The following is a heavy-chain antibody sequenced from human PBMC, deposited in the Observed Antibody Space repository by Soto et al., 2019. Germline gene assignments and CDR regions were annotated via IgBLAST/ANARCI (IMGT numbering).Heavy chain of an antibody. CDR1: GFTFSSYG. Sequence: QVPLVESGGGVVQPGRSLRLSCAASGFTFSSYGMHWVRQAPGKGLEWVAVISYDGSNKYYADSVKGRFTISRDNSKNTLYLQMNSLRAEDTAVYYCAKDIRVDTAMVFYYYYGMDVWGQGTTVTVSS. CDR2: ISYDGSNK. D-gene: IGHD5-18*01. CDR3: AKDIRVDTAMVFYYYYGMDV. V-gene: IGHV3-30*18. J-gene: IGHJ6*02.